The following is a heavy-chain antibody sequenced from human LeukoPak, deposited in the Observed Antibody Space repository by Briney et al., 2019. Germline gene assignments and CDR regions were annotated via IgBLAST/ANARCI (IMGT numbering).Heavy chain of an antibody. Sequence: PGGSLRLSCAASGFTLSSYAMSWVRQAPGKGLEWVSAISGSGGSTYYADSVKGRFTISRDNSKNTLYLQMNSLRAEDTAVYYCAKGSYSSGWDRSYYFDYWGQGTLVTVSS. V-gene: IGHV3-23*01. CDR1: GFTLSSYA. CDR3: AKGSYSSGWDRSYYFDY. J-gene: IGHJ4*02. D-gene: IGHD6-19*01. CDR2: ISGSGGST.